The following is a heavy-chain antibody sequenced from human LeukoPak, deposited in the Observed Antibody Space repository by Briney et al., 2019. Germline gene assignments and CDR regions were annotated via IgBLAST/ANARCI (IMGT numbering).Heavy chain of an antibody. CDR1: GGSISSYY. J-gene: IGHJ4*02. CDR2: IYYSGST. CDR3: ARDLPRYGGYGD. D-gene: IGHD5-12*01. Sequence: SETLSLTCTVSGGSISSYYWSWIRQPPGKGLEWIGNIYYSGSTNYNPSLKSRVTISVDTSKNQFSLKLSSVTAADTAVYYCARDLPRYGGYGDWGQGTLVTVSS. V-gene: IGHV4-59*01.